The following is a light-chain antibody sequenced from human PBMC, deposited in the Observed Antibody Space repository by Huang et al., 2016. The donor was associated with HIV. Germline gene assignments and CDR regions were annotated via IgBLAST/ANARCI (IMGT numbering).Light chain of an antibody. V-gene: IGKV1-NL1*01. CDR3: QQYWSTPPAT. J-gene: IGKJ1*01. CDR2: AAS. CDR1: QGISNS. Sequence: DIQMTQSPSSLPASVGDRVNITCRASQGISNSLAWYQQKPGKAPKLLLYAASKLESGVPSRFSGSASGTDYTLTISSLQPEDFATYYCQQYWSTPPATFGQGTKVEIK.